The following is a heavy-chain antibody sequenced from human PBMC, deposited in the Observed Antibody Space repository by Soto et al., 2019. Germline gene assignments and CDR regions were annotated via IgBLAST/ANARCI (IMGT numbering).Heavy chain of an antibody. V-gene: IGHV1-69*02. CDR2: IIPILGIA. CDR3: ARGEGIAAREYFQH. Sequence: SVKVSCTASGGTFSSYTISWVRQAPGQGLEWMGRIIPILGIANYAQKFQGRVTITADKSTSTAYMELSSLRSEDTAVYYCARGEGIAAREYFQHWGQGTLVTVSS. D-gene: IGHD6-6*01. CDR1: GGTFSSYT. J-gene: IGHJ1*01.